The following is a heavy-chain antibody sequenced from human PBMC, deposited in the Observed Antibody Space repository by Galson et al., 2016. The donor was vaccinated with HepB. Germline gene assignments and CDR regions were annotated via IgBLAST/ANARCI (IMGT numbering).Heavy chain of an antibody. V-gene: IGHV4-59*01. CDR3: ARHRYPRGWLQSHAFDI. CDR1: GGSISSYY. J-gene: IGHJ4*02. CDR2: IYYSGSA. D-gene: IGHD5-24*01. Sequence: ETLSLTCTVSGGSISSYYWSWIRQPPGKELEWIGCIYYSGSANSNPSLKSRVTISVDSSKTQFSLRLSSVTAADTAVYYCARHRYPRGWLQSHAFDIWGQGSLVTVSS.